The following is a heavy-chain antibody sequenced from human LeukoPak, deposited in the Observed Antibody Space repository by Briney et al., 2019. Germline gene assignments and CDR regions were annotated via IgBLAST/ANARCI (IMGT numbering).Heavy chain of an antibody. CDR1: GYSFTSYW. J-gene: IGHJ4*02. CDR2: MNPNSGNT. V-gene: IGHV1-8*02. Sequence: PGESLKISCKGSGYSFTSYWIGWVRQAPGQGLEWMGWMNPNSGNTGYAQKFQGRVTMTRNTSISTAYMELSSLRSEDTAVYYCARGGTVPFYYDSSALTYYFDYWGQGTLVTVSS. D-gene: IGHD3-22*01. CDR3: ARGGTVPFYYDSSALTYYFDY.